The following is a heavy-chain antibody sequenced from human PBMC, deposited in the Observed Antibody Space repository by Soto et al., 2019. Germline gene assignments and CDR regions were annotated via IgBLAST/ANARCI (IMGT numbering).Heavy chain of an antibody. CDR3: ARGLVRAVITHFDY. V-gene: IGHV1-18*01. CDR1: GYTFTSYA. D-gene: IGHD3-10*01. J-gene: IGHJ4*02. CDR2: IYPFSGDT. Sequence: QVQLVQSGAEVKKPGASVRVSCKPSGYTFTSYAITWGRQAPGQGLEWLGWIYPFSGDTTYSRKLQGRVTMTTETSTSTAYMELRSLRFDDAAVYYCARGLVRAVITHFDYWGQGTLVTVSS.